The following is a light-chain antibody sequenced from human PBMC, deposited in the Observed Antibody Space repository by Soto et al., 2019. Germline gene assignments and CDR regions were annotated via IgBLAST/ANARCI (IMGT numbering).Light chain of an antibody. CDR3: QQYNNWPPWT. CDR1: QSVSTN. J-gene: IGKJ1*01. Sequence: ETVMTQSPATLSVSPGGRATLSCRASQSVSTNLAWYQHKPGQAPRLLIYGASTRAIGIPTRFTGSGSGTEFTLTISSLQSEDSAIYYCQQYNNWPPWTFGQGTKVEIK. V-gene: IGKV3-15*01. CDR2: GAS.